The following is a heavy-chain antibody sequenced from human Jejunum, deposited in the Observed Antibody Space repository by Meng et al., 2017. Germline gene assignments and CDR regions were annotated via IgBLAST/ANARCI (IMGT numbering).Heavy chain of an antibody. CDR1: GYIFVNYA. Sequence: ASVKVSCKASGYIFVNYAVSWVRQAPGQGLEWMGWIIPSNGQTNYAQKVQDRVTMTTDTSTGTAYMELRSLRSDDPAFYYCAKVSVGATSGEYWGQGTLVTVSS. CDR2: IIPSNGQT. CDR3: AKVSVGATSGEY. J-gene: IGHJ4*02. V-gene: IGHV1-18*01. D-gene: IGHD1-26*01.